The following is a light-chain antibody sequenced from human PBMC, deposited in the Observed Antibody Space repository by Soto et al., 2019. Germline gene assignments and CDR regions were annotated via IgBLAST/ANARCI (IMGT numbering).Light chain of an antibody. V-gene: IGKV1-39*01. Sequence: DIQMTQSPSSLSASVGDRVTITCRAGQSVSTYLNWYQQRPGKAPNLLIYAASTLQTGVPSRFSGSASGTDFTLTISSLQPDDFATYYCHQTYSVPSTFGQGTRLEIK. CDR3: HQTYSVPST. CDR2: AAS. CDR1: QSVSTY. J-gene: IGKJ2*02.